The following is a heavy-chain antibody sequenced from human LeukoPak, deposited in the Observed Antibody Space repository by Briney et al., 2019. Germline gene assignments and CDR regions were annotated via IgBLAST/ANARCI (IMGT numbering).Heavy chain of an antibody. J-gene: IGHJ4*02. CDR2: INPSGGST. V-gene: IGHV1-46*01. CDR1: GYTFTSYY. Sequence: GASVKVSCKASGYTFTSYYMHWVRQAPRQGLEWMGIINPSGGSTSYAQKFQGRVTMTRDMSTSTVYMELSSLRSEDTAVYYCARDTAMGDYYFDYWGQGTLVTVSS. CDR3: ARDTAMGDYYFDY. D-gene: IGHD5-18*01.